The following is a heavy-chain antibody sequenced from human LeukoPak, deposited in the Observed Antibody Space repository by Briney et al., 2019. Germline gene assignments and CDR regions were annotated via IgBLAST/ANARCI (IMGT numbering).Heavy chain of an antibody. CDR3: ARRNRWELLDF. CDR1: GGSISSSSYF. V-gene: IGHV4-39*01. D-gene: IGHD1-26*01. CDR2: IYYSGNT. J-gene: IGHJ4*02. Sequence: KPSETLSLTCTVSGGSISSSSYFRGWIRQPPGKGLEWIGSIYYSGNTYYNPSLKSRVTISLNTSKNQFSLKLSSVTAADTAVYYCARRNRWELLDFWGQGTLVTVSS.